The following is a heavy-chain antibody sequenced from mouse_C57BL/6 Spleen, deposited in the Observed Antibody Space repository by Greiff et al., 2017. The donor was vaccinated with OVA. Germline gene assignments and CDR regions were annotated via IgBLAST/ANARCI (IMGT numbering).Heavy chain of an antibody. Sequence: EVMLVESGGGLVKPGGSLKLSCAASGFAFSDSGMNWVRQAPGKGLEWVAYISSGGGTIYYAGTVKGRFTISRDNAKNTLFLQMTSLRSEDTAMYYCASARNGGCAYWGQGTLVTVSA. CDR3: ASARNGGCAY. J-gene: IGHJ3*01. CDR1: GFAFSDSG. CDR2: ISSGGGTI. D-gene: IGHD2-1*01. V-gene: IGHV5-17*01.